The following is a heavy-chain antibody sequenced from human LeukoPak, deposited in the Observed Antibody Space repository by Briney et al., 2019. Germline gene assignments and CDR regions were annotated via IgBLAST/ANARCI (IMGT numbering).Heavy chain of an antibody. D-gene: IGHD2-21*02. CDR2: ICGSGGRT. V-gene: IGHV3-23*01. CDR3: AKAKGFVVVTYFDY. Sequence: GGSLMIPWAASGLTFCSYAISRVRQAPGKGLEGVSAICGSGGRTYYADSVKGRFPISRDNSKNTLYLQMNSLRAEDTAVYYCAKAKGFVVVTYFDYWGQGTLVTVSS. J-gene: IGHJ4*02. CDR1: GLTFCSYA.